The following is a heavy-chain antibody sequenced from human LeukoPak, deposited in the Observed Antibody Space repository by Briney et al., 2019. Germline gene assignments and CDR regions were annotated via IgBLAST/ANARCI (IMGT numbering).Heavy chain of an antibody. J-gene: IGHJ3*02. CDR2: IYPGDSDT. CDR3: ARRDYYYDSSGHYDAFDI. CDR1: GYSFTSYW. Sequence: GESLKISCKGSGYSFTSYWIGWVRQMPGKGLEWMGIIYPGDSDTRYSPSFQGQVTISADKSINTAYLQWSSLKASDTAMYYCARRDYYYDSSGHYDAFDIWGQGTMVTVSS. V-gene: IGHV5-51*01. D-gene: IGHD3-22*01.